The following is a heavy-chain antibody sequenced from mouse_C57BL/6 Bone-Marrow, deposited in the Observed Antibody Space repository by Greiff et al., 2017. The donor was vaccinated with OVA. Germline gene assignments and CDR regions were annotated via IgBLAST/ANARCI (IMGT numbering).Heavy chain of an antibody. J-gene: IGHJ4*01. V-gene: IGHV2-2*01. D-gene: IGHD3-1*01. Sequence: QVHVKQSGPGLVQPSQSLSITCTVSGFSLTSYGVHWVRQSPGKGLEWLGVIWSGGSTDYNAAFISRLSISKDNSKSQVFFKMNSLQADDTAIYYCARNRARRDGAMDYWGQGTSVTVSS. CDR1: GFSLTSYG. CDR3: ARNRARRDGAMDY. CDR2: IWSGGST.